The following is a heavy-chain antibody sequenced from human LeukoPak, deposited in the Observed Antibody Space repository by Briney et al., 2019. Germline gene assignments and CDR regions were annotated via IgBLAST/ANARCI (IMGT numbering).Heavy chain of an antibody. V-gene: IGHV1-18*01. CDR3: TRDFGVDTTMIFFDY. CDR1: GYTFTSFG. Sequence: VASVKVSCKASGYTFTSFGISWVRQAPGQGLEWMGWSSAYNGNTNYAQKFQGRVTMTTDTSTSTAYMEVRSLRSDDTAVYYCTRDFGVDTTMIFFDYWGQGSLVTVSS. CDR2: SSAYNGNT. J-gene: IGHJ4*02. D-gene: IGHD5-18*01.